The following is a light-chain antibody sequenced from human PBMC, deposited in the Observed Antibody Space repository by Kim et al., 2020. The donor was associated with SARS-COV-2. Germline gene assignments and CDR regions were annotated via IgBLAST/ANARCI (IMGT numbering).Light chain of an antibody. CDR2: GAS. CDR1: QSLSSNY. V-gene: IGKV3-20*01. J-gene: IGKJ1*01. CDR3: QHDDTSAT. Sequence: EILLTQSPGTLSLSPGERATLSCRASQSLSSNYLAWYQHKPGQAPRLLIYGASSRATGIPDRFSGSGSGTDFTLTISGLEPADFAVYYCQHDDTSATFGQGTKVDIK.